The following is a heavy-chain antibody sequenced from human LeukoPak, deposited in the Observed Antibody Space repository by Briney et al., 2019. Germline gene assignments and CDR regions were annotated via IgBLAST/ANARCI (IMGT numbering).Heavy chain of an antibody. Sequence: PGGSLRLSCAASGFTFDDYGMHWIRQGPGKGLEWVAFIRRDGGTVEYADSVKGRFTISRDNSENSLSLQMNNLRSEDTALYFCARVRRTRYFGMDVWGQGTAVTVSS. D-gene: IGHD1-14*01. J-gene: IGHJ6*02. CDR1: GFTFDDYG. CDR3: ARVRRTRYFGMDV. V-gene: IGHV3-43*02. CDR2: IRRDGGTV.